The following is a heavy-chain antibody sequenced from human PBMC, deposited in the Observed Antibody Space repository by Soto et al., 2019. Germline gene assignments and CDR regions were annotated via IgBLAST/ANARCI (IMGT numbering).Heavy chain of an antibody. J-gene: IGHJ4*02. CDR2: VYYSGTT. CDR1: GGSVNDKTYY. D-gene: IGHD4-17*01. CDR3: ARTTAVPNTLRSRYFFDY. Sequence: ETLSLTCSVSGGSVNDKTYYWSWIRQPPGKRLEWIGYVYYSGTTNYNPSLKSRVTISVDLSKNRFSLRLSSVTTADTALYYCARTTAVPNTLRSRYFFDYWGQGTLVTVSS. V-gene: IGHV4-61*01.